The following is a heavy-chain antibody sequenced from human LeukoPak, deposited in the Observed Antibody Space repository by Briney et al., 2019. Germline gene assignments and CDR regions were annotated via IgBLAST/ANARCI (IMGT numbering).Heavy chain of an antibody. D-gene: IGHD3-16*02. Sequence: GESLKISCKGSGYSFTSYWIGWVRQMPGKGLEWMGVIYPGDSDTRYSPSFQGQVTISADKSISTAYLQWSSLKASDTAMYYCARQYYDYVWGSYRLDYWGQGTLVTVSS. CDR3: ARQYYDYVWGSYRLDY. CDR1: GYSFTSYW. CDR2: IYPGDSDT. J-gene: IGHJ4*02. V-gene: IGHV5-51*01.